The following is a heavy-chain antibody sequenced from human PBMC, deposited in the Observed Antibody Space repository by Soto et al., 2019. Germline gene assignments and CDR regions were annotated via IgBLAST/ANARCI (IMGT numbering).Heavy chain of an antibody. CDR2: IIPIFGTA. J-gene: IGHJ6*02. Sequence: SVKVSCKASGGTFSSYAISWVRQAPGQGLEGMGGIIPIFGTANYAQKFQGRVTITADKSTSTAYMELSSLRPEDTVVYSCAGHCLGYSGYEYYYYGMGVWGQGTTVTVSS. D-gene: IGHD5-12*01. V-gene: IGHV1-69*06. CDR1: GGTFSSYA. CDR3: AGHCLGYSGYEYYYYGMGV.